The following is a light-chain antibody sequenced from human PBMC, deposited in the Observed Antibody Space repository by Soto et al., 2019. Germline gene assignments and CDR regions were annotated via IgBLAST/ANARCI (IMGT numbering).Light chain of an antibody. J-gene: IGKJ1*01. V-gene: IGKV3-15*01. CDR3: QQYNDWPRT. CDR1: QSVSSK. Sequence: EIVMTQSPATLSVSPGERATLSCRASQSVSSKLAWYQQKPDQAPRLLMYGASTRATGIPARFSGSGSGTAFTLTISSLQSEDFAVYYCQQYNDWPRTFGQGTKVYFK. CDR2: GAS.